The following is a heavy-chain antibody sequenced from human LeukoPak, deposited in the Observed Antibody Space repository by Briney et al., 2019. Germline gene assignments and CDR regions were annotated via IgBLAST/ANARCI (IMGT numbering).Heavy chain of an antibody. CDR3: ARERGVGAVAGGWFDP. J-gene: IGHJ5*02. CDR1: GGSISSGSYY. V-gene: IGHV4-61*02. D-gene: IGHD6-19*01. Sequence: SQTLSFTCTVSGGSISSGSYYWSWIRQPAGKGLEWIGRIYTSGSTNYNPSLKSRVTISVDTSKNQFSLKLSSVTAADTAVYYCARERGVGAVAGGWFDPWGQGTLVTVSS. CDR2: IYTSGST.